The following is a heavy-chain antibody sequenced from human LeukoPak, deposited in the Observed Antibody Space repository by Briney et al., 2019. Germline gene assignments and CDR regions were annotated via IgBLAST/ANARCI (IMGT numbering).Heavy chain of an antibody. CDR3: ARDDYYDSSGYYDY. J-gene: IGHJ4*02. V-gene: IGHV3-33*01. Sequence: GGSLRLSCAASGFTFSSYGMHWGRQAPGKGLEWVAVIWYDGSNKYYADSVKGRFTISRDNSRNTLYLQMNSLRAEDTAVYYCARDDYYDSSGYYDYWGQGTLVTVSS. CDR2: IWYDGSNK. CDR1: GFTFSSYG. D-gene: IGHD3-22*01.